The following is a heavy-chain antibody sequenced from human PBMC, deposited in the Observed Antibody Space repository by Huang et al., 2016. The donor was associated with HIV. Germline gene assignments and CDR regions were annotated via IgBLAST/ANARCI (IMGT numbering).Heavy chain of an antibody. CDR3: ARTRGHYYETSGYVY. CDR1: GGVFSAYA. CDR2: IIPLFGTP. V-gene: IGHV1-69*13. J-gene: IGHJ4*02. D-gene: IGHD3-22*01. Sequence: QVQLVQSGAEVKKPGSSVKVSCKASGGVFSAYALSWVRQAPGQGLEWMGGIIPLFGTPNYAQKCQGRGTIIADESTKTTYMERSRLRSEDTAVYYCARTRGHYYETSGYVYWGQGTLVTVSS.